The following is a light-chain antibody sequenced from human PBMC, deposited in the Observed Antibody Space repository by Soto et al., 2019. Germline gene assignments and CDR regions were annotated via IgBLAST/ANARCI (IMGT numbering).Light chain of an antibody. CDR3: LQDINYPWT. J-gene: IGKJ1*01. CDR1: QSIRSNY. Sequence: EIVLTQSPGTLSLSPGERATLSCRASQSIRSNYVAWYQQKPGQPPRLLLYRTFSRATGIPDRFSGSGSGTDFTLAISSLQPEDSATYYCLQDINYPWTFGQGTKVDIK. V-gene: IGKV3-20*01. CDR2: RTF.